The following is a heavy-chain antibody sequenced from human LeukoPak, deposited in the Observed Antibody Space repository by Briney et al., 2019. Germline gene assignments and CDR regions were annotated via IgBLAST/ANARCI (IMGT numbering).Heavy chain of an antibody. V-gene: IGHV1-18*01. CDR3: AIHLGDYYDILTGYSPWSDGMDV. CDR2: ISAYNGNT. Sequence: GASVKVSCKASGYTFTSYGISWVRQAPGQGLEWMGWISAYNGNTAYAQKLQGRLTMTTDTSTSTAYMELRSLRSDDTAVYYCAIHLGDYYDILTGYSPWSDGMDVWGQGTTVTVSS. J-gene: IGHJ6*02. D-gene: IGHD3-9*01. CDR1: GYTFTSYG.